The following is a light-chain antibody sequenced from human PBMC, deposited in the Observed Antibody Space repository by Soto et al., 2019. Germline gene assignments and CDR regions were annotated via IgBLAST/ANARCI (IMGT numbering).Light chain of an antibody. CDR2: GAS. CDR1: QSVSSSY. CDR3: QQYGSSHWT. Sequence: ELVLTQSPGTLSVSPGERATLSCRASQSVSSSYLAWYQQKPGQAPRLLIYGASSRATGIPDRFSGSGSGTDFTLTISRLEPEDFAVYYCQQYGSSHWTFGQGTKVDIK. J-gene: IGKJ1*01. V-gene: IGKV3-20*01.